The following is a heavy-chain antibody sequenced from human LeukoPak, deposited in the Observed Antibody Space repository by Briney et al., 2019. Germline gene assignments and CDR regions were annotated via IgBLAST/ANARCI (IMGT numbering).Heavy chain of an antibody. CDR2: IYYSGST. CDR1: GASITSTNYY. CDR3: ARGRQFNFDY. J-gene: IGHJ4*02. D-gene: IGHD6-19*01. V-gene: IGHV4-39*07. Sequence: SETLSLTCTGSGASITSTNYYWGWMRQPPWKGLEWIGSIYYSGSTYYNPSLKSRVTISVDTSKNQFSLKLSSVTAADTAVYYCARGRQFNFDYWGQGTLVTVSS.